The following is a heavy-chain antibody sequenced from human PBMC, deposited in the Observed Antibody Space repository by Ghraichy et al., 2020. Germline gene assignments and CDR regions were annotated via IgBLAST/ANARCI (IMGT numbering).Heavy chain of an antibody. D-gene: IGHD3-3*01. Sequence: GGSLRLSCAASGFTFSNAWMSWVRQAPGKGLEWVGRIKSKTDGGTTDYAAPVKGRFTISRDDSKNTLYLQMNSLKTEDTAVYYCTTSNIYDFWSGYYWDYYYYMDVWGKGTTVTVSS. CDR3: TTSNIYDFWSGYYWDYYYYMDV. J-gene: IGHJ6*03. CDR1: GFTFSNAW. V-gene: IGHV3-15*01. CDR2: IKSKTDGGTT.